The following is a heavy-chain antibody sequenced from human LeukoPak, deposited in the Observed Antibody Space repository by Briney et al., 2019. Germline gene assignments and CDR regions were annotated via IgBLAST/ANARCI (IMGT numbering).Heavy chain of an antibody. D-gene: IGHD2-21*02. Sequence: SETLSLTCTVSGGSISSYYWSWIRQPPGKGLEWIGYIYYSGSTNYNPPLKSRVTISVDTSKNQFSLKLSSVTAADTAVYYCATCGGDCYSYRNFDYWGQGTLVTVSS. CDR1: GGSISSYY. J-gene: IGHJ4*02. CDR2: IYYSGST. V-gene: IGHV4-59*12. CDR3: ATCGGDCYSYRNFDY.